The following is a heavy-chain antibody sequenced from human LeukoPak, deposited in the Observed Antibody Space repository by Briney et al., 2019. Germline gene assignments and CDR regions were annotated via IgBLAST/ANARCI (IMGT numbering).Heavy chain of an antibody. V-gene: IGHV3-21*01. J-gene: IGHJ4*02. CDR2: ISSSSSYI. Sequence: PGGSLRLSCAASGFTFSSYSMNWVCQAPGKGLEWVSSISSSSSYIYYADSVKGRFTISRDNAKNSLYLQMNSLRAEDTAVYYCARDLIVGTTIRYYFDYWGQGTLVTVSS. CDR1: GFTFSSYS. CDR3: ARDLIVGTTIRYYFDY. D-gene: IGHD1-26*01.